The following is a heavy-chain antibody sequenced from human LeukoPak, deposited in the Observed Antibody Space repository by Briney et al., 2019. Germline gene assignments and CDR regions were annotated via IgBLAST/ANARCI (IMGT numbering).Heavy chain of an antibody. CDR2: ISYDGSNK. Sequence: GGSLRLSCAASGFTFSSYWMSWVRQAPGEGLEWVAVISYDGSNKYYADSVKGRFTISRDNSKNTLYLQMNSLRAEDTAVYYCAKHPQKFGIDPYSGSYYFAFDGMDVWGQGTTVTVSS. D-gene: IGHD1-26*01. CDR1: GFTFSSYW. CDR3: AKHPQKFGIDPYSGSYYFAFDGMDV. J-gene: IGHJ6*02. V-gene: IGHV3-30*18.